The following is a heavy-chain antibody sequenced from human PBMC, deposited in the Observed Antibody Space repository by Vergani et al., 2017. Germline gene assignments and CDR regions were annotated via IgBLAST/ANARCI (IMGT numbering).Heavy chain of an antibody. CDR2: INNSGTT. CDR1: GGSISSYY. J-gene: IGHJ6*03. Sequence: QVQLQESGPGLVKPSETLSLTCTVSGGSISSYYWSWIRQPPGKGLEWIGYINNSGTTNYNPSLKSRVTISVDTSKNQFSLKLSSVTAGDTAVYYCGRQVDDFWSGYGYYYMDVWGKGTTVTVSS. CDR3: GRQVDDFWSGYGYYYMDV. V-gene: IGHV4-59*01. D-gene: IGHD3-3*01.